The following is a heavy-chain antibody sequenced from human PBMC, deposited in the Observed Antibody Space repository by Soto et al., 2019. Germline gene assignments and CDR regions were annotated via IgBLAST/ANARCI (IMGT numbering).Heavy chain of an antibody. D-gene: IGHD3-10*01. V-gene: IGHV3-66*01. Sequence: GGSLRLSCAASGFTFSSYAMSWVRQAPGKGLEWVSVIYTGGSTYYADSVKDRFTISTDNSKNTLYFQMNSLRAEDTAVYYCARAQFTYGHYYGMDVWGQGTTVTVSS. CDR2: IYTGGST. J-gene: IGHJ6*02. CDR3: ARAQFTYGHYYGMDV. CDR1: GFTFSSYA.